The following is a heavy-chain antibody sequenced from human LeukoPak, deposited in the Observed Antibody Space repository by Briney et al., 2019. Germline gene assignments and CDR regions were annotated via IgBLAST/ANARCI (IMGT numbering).Heavy chain of an antibody. CDR1: GGTFINYA. D-gene: IGHD3-3*01. CDR3: ARNLITIFGVGAGYYYYYMDV. Sequence: SVTVSCKASGGTFINYAISGVRQAPGQGVEGMGGIIPIFGTANYAQKFQGRVTITADKSTSTAYMELSSLRSEDTAVYYCARNLITIFGVGAGYYYYYMDVWGKGTTVTVSS. CDR2: IIPIFGTA. V-gene: IGHV1-69*06. J-gene: IGHJ6*03.